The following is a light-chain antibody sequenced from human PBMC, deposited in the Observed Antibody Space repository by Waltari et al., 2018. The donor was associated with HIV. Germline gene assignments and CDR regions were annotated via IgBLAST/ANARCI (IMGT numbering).Light chain of an antibody. V-gene: IGKV1-39*01. Sequence: DIQMTQSPSSLSASVGDRVTIACRASQTISSYLNWYQQKPGKAPELLIYDASSLQSGVPSRFSGSGSGTDFTLTISSLQPEDFATYYCQQSYSTPRTFGQGTKVATK. CDR1: QTISSY. CDR3: QQSYSTPRT. CDR2: DAS. J-gene: IGKJ1*01.